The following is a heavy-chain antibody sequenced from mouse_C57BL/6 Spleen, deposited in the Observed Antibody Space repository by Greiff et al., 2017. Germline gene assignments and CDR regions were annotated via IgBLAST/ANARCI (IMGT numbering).Heavy chain of an antibody. D-gene: IGHD2-4*01. CDR2: ISDGGSYT. Sequence: DVKLVESGGGLVKPGGSLKLSCAASGFTFSSYAMSWVRQTPEKRLEWVATISDGGSYTYYPDNVKGRLTITRDNAKNNLYLQMSHLKSEDTAMYYCARDGGLRWYFEVWGTGTTVTVSS. CDR1: GFTFSSYA. J-gene: IGHJ1*03. V-gene: IGHV5-4*01. CDR3: ARDGGLRWYFEV.